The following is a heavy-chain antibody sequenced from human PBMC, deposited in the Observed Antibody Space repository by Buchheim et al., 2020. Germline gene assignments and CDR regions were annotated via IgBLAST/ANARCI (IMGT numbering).Heavy chain of an antibody. CDR1: GGSINSGDYY. V-gene: IGHV4-30-4*01. D-gene: IGHD5-24*01. Sequence: QVQLQESGPGLVKPSQTLSLTCTVSGGSINSGDYYWSWIRQPPGKGLEWIGYIYYSGSTSYNPSLKSRRTLSIHQPNNHFSLKLSSVTAADTAVYYCASRRRDGYNLDSWGQGTL. J-gene: IGHJ4*02. CDR2: IYYSGST. CDR3: ASRRRDGYNLDS.